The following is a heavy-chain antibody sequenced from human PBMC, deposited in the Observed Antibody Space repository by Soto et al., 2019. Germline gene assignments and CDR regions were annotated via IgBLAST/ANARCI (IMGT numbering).Heavy chain of an antibody. CDR1: GGSISSSSYY. CDR3: AGSPGGYDFWSGYSYYYGMDV. D-gene: IGHD3-3*01. V-gene: IGHV4-39*01. Sequence: PSETLSLTCTVSGGSISSSSYYWGWIRQPPGKGLEWIGSIYYSGSTYYNPSLKSRVTISVDTSKNQFSLKLSSVTAADTAVYYCAGSPGGYDFWSGYSYYYGMDVWGQGTTVTVS. J-gene: IGHJ6*02. CDR2: IYYSGST.